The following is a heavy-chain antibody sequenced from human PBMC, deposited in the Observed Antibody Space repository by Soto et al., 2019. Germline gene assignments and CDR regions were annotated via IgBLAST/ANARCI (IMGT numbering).Heavy chain of an antibody. CDR1: GGSISSSSYY. J-gene: IGHJ4*02. CDR3: AGVSRTSPSYYFDY. CDR2: IYYSGST. Sequence: PSETLSLTCTVSGGSISSSSYYWGWIRQPPGKGLEWIGSIYYSGSTYYNPSLKSRVTISVDRSKNQFSLKLSSVTAADTAVYYCAGVSRTSPSYYFDYWGQGTLVTVSS. V-gene: IGHV4-39*01.